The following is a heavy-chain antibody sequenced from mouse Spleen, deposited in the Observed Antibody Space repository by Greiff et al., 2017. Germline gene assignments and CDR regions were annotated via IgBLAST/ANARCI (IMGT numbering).Heavy chain of an antibody. CDR1: GFTFSDYY. V-gene: IGHV5-16*01. J-gene: IGHJ4*01. CDR3: AREGGYDYDDAMDY. CDR2: INYDGSST. D-gene: IGHD2-4*01. Sequence: EVKVVESEGGLVQPGSSMKLSCTASGFTFSDYYMAWVRQVPEKGLEWVANINYDGSSTYYLDSLKSRFIISRDNAKNILYLQMSSLKSEDTATYYCAREGGYDYDDAMDYWGQGTSVTVSS.